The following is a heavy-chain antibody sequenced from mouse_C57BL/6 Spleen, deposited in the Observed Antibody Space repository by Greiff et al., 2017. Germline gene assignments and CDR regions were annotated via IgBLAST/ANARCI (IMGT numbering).Heavy chain of an antibody. CDR3: ARGHYDYDDY. V-gene: IGHV1-76*01. J-gene: IGHJ2*01. D-gene: IGHD2-4*01. Sequence: VHLVESGAELVRPGASVKLSCKASGYTFTDYYINWVKQRPGQGLEWIARIYPGSGNTYYNEKFKGKATLTAEKSSSTAYMQLSSLTSEDSAVYFCARGHYDYDDYWGQGTTLTVSS. CDR2: IYPGSGNT. CDR1: GYTFTDYY.